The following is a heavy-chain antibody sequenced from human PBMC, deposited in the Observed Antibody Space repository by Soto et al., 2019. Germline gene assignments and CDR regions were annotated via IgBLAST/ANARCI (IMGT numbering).Heavy chain of an antibody. CDR3: MRGREKSRTTSCSPPLYYYYGMDV. CDR1: GGSISSGYYY. Sequence: SETLSLTCSVSGGSISSGYYYWSWVRQPPGKGLEWIGEVNDRGTTNYNPSLRSRVTLLVDTSKNQVYLKVSSVTAADTAVYYCMRGREKSRTTSCSPPLYYYYGMDVWGQGATVTVSS. V-gene: IGHV4-39*07. J-gene: IGHJ6*02. CDR2: VNDRGTT. D-gene: IGHD2-2*01.